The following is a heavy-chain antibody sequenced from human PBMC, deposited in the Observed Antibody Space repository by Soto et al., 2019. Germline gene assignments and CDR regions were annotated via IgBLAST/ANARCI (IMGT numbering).Heavy chain of an antibody. J-gene: IGHJ6*02. CDR3: ARDFWCYCGTDCDPLDF. Sequence: SETLSLTCTVSGGSLSSGDYYCSWIRQPPGKGLEWIGYIYYSGSTYYNPSLKSRVTISVDTSKNQFSLKLNSVTAADTAVYYCARDFWCYCGTDCDPLDFRGRRTTVTVS. CDR2: IYYSGST. V-gene: IGHV4-30-4*02. CDR1: GGSLSSGDYY. D-gene: IGHD2-21*02.